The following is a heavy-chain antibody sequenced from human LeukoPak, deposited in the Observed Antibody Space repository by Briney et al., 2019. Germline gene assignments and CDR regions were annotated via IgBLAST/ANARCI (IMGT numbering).Heavy chain of an antibody. D-gene: IGHD1-7*01. J-gene: IGHJ4*02. CDR1: GFTFSNYA. CDR3: AKDMYSTNWYYSFDY. V-gene: IGHV3-23*01. Sequence: GGSLRLSCAASGFTFSNYAMSWVRQAPGKGLERVSAISGSGGSTYYADSVKGRFTISRDSSKNTLYLQMNSLRAEDTAVYYCAKDMYSTNWYYSFDYWGQGTLVTVSS. CDR2: ISGSGGST.